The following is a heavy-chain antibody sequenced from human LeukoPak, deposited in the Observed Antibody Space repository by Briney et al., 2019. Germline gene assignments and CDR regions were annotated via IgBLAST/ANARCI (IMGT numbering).Heavy chain of an antibody. CDR2: IIPILGTA. Sequence: RASVKVSCTASGGTFSSCAISWVRQAPGQGLEWMGGIIPILGTANYAQKFQGRVTITADESTSTAYMELSSLRSEDTAVYYCATKRGYSYGSPHWGQGTLVTVSS. V-gene: IGHV1-69*13. CDR1: GGTFSSCA. J-gene: IGHJ4*02. CDR3: ATKRGYSYGSPH. D-gene: IGHD5-18*01.